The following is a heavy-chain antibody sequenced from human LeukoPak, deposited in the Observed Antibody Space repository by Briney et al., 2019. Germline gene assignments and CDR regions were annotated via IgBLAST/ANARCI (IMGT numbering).Heavy chain of an antibody. Sequence: GAAVKLSCKASAYTFTCNYIPWVRDPPGPGLELMGWINPNSGGTNYAQKFQGRVTMTRDMSITTAYMELNRLRSDDTAVYYCAREMDVDAACVYWGQGTLVTVSS. CDR2: INPNSGGT. D-gene: IGHD5-18*01. V-gene: IGHV1-2*02. J-gene: IGHJ4*02. CDR3: AREMDVDAACVY. CDR1: AYTFTCNY.